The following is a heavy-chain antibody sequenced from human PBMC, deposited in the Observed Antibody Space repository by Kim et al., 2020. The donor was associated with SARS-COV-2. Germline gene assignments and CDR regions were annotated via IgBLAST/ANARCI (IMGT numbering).Heavy chain of an antibody. J-gene: IGHJ4*02. CDR3: ARQGGLFNY. V-gene: IGHV5-10-1*01. D-gene: IGHD2-21*01. Sequence: SYTNYSPSFQAHVTISADKSISTADLKWSSLKASDTAMYYCARQGGLFNYWGQGTLVTVSS. CDR2: SYT.